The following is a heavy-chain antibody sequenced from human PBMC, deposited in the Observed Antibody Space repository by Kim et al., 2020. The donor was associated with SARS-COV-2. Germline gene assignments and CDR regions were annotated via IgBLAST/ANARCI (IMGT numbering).Heavy chain of an antibody. CDR2: ISLDSVYI. J-gene: IGHJ4*02. D-gene: IGHD2-2*02. V-gene: IGHV3-23*01. CDR3: AKSAQKTYTRCFDF. CDR1: GFTFSGYS. Sequence: GGSLRLSCAASGFTFSGYSMNWVRQAPGKGPEWVSSISLDSVYIYYADSVKGRFTISRDNSKNMVYLQMNSLRADDTAVYYCAKSAQKTYTRCFDFWGQGALVTVSS.